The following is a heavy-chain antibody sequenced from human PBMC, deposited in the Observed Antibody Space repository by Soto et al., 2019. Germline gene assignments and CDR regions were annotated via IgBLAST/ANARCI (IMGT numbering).Heavy chain of an antibody. Sequence: QVQLVQSGAEVKKPGASVKVSCKASGYTFTSYAMPWVRQAPGQRLEWMGWINAGNGNTKYSQKFQGRVTITRDTSASTAYMELSSLRSEDTAVYYCAREQWLVADSFDIWGQGTMVTVSS. J-gene: IGHJ3*02. CDR3: AREQWLVADSFDI. CDR1: GYTFTSYA. CDR2: INAGNGNT. D-gene: IGHD6-19*01. V-gene: IGHV1-3*01.